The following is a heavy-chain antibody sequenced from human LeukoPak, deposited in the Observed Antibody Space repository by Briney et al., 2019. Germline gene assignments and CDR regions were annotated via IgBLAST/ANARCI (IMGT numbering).Heavy chain of an antibody. CDR1: GLSLSNYP. CDR2: ITYDGAFDGGKT. CDR3: VKLSSGSGSSFGFDS. Sequence: GSLRLSCEASGLSLSNYPMHWVRQAPGKGLEWITLITYDGAFDGGKTYYADSVRGRFTISRDNSKDLLYLQMDSLRAEDTAVYYCVKLSSGSGSSFGFDSWGLGTLVTVSS. J-gene: IGHJ4*02. D-gene: IGHD6-13*01. V-gene: IGHV3-30*07.